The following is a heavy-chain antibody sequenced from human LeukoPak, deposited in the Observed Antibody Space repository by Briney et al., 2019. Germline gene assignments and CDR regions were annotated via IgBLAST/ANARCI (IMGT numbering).Heavy chain of an antibody. CDR3: ARDVCSGGSCYSPHFDY. D-gene: IGHD2-15*01. Sequence: ASVKVSCKASGYTFTGYYMHRVRQAPGQGLEWMGWINPNSGGTNYAQKFQGRVTMTRDTSISTAYMELSRLRSDDTAVYYCARDVCSGGSCYSPHFDYWGQGTLVTVSS. V-gene: IGHV1-2*02. CDR1: GYTFTGYY. J-gene: IGHJ4*02. CDR2: INPNSGGT.